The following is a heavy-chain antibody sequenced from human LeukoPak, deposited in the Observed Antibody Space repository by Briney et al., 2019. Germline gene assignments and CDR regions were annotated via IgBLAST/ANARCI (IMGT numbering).Heavy chain of an antibody. J-gene: IGHJ6*03. Sequence: PSQTLSLTCTVSGGSISSGSYYWSWIRQPAGKGLEWIGRIYTSGITNYNPSLKSRVTMSVDTSKKQFSLKLSSVTAADTAVYYCARVRGSSGSYEYYHYMDVWGKGTTVTISS. D-gene: IGHD1-26*01. CDR3: ARVRGSSGSYEYYHYMDV. CDR1: GGSISSGSYY. V-gene: IGHV4-61*02. CDR2: IYTSGIT.